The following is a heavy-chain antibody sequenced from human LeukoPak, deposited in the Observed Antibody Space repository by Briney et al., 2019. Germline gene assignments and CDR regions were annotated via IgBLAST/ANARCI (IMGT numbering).Heavy chain of an antibody. CDR3: AKPYYYGSRSYMDY. J-gene: IGHJ4*02. CDR2: LSYDGSNT. CDR1: GFTFSSYG. V-gene: IGHV3-30*18. D-gene: IGHD3-10*01. Sequence: GGSLRLSCAASGFTFSSYGMHWVRPARGKGLEWVAVLSYDGSNTYYADSVKGRFTISRDNSKNMLYLQMNSLRAEDTAVYYCAKPYYYGSRSYMDYWGQGTLVTVSS.